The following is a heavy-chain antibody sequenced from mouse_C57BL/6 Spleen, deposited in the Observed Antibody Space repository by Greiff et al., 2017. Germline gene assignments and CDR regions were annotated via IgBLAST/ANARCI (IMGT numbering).Heavy chain of an antibody. Sequence: EVQLVESGGGLVKPGGSLKLSCAASGFTFSSYTMSWVRQTPEKRLEWVATISGGGGNTYYPDSVKGRFTISRDNAKNPLYLQMSSLRSEDTALYYCANFYGSSEGFAYWGQGTLVTVSA. D-gene: IGHD1-1*01. CDR2: ISGGGGNT. V-gene: IGHV5-9*01. CDR3: ANFYGSSEGFAY. J-gene: IGHJ3*01. CDR1: GFTFSSYT.